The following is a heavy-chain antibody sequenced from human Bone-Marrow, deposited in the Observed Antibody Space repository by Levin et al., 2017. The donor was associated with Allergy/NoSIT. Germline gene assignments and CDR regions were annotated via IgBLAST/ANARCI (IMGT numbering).Heavy chain of an antibody. Sequence: GESLKISCVASGFSFSPYAFHWVRQAPGKGLEWVAVTSYDGSTREYADSVKGRFTISRDNSRNTVFLQMNGLSSGDTAVYYCARDFGSSGRFYPLDVWGQGTTVTVSS. V-gene: IGHV3-30*04. CDR3: ARDFGSSGRFYPLDV. CDR2: TSYDGSTR. D-gene: IGHD6-19*01. J-gene: IGHJ6*02. CDR1: GFSFSPYA.